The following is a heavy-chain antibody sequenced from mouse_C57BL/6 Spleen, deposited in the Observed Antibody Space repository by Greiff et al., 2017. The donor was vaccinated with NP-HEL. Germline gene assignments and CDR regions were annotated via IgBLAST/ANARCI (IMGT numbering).Heavy chain of an antibody. CDR2: IDPETGGT. J-gene: IGHJ4*01. CDR1: GYTFTDYE. CDR3: TRPLTTVVADAMDY. V-gene: IGHV1-15*01. D-gene: IGHD1-1*01. Sequence: QVQLQQSGAELVRPGASVTLSCKASGYTFTDYEMHWVKQTPVHGLEWIGAIDPETGGTAYNQKFKGKAILTADKSSSTAYMELRSLTSEDSAVYYCTRPLTTVVADAMDYWGQGTSVTVSS.